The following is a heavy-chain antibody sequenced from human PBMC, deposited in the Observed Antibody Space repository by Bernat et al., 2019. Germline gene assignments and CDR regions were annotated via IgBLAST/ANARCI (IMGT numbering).Heavy chain of an antibody. CDR1: GYSFTSYW. CDR3: ASVRIAAPDGWFDP. D-gene: IGHD6-6*01. V-gene: IGHV5-10-1*03. J-gene: IGHJ5*02. CDR2: IDPSDSYA. Sequence: EVQLVQSGAEVKKPGESLRISCKGSGYSFTSYWISWVRQMPGKGLEWMGRIDPSDSYANYSPSFQSHVTISADKYISTAYLQWSSLKASDTAMYYCASVRIAAPDGWFDPWGQGTLVSVAS.